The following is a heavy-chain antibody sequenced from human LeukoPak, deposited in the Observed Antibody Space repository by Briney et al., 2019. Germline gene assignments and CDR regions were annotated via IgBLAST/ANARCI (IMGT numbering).Heavy chain of an antibody. D-gene: IGHD3-22*01. J-gene: IGHJ4*02. CDR3: AKNGRAYYYDSSGYYFY. CDR1: GFTFSSYA. V-gene: IGHV3-23*01. Sequence: PGGSLRLSCAASGFTFSSYAMSWVRQAPGKGLEWVSAISGSGGSTYYADSVKGRFTISRDNSKNTLYLQMNSLRAEDTAVYYCAKNGRAYYYDSSGYYFYWGQGTLVTVSS. CDR2: ISGSGGST.